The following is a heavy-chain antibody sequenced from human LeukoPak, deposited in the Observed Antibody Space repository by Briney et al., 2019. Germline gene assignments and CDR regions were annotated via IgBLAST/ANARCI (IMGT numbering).Heavy chain of an antibody. V-gene: IGHV4-4*07. CDR1: GGSISSYY. J-gene: IGHJ4*02. CDR3: ARDSGYGDYVAFDY. D-gene: IGHD4-17*01. CDR2: IYTSGST. Sequence: SETLSLTCTVSGGSISSYYWSWIRQPAGKGLEWIGRIYTSGSTNYNPSLKSRVTMSVDTSKNRFSLKLSSVTAADTAVYYCARDSGYGDYVAFDYWGQGTLVTVSS.